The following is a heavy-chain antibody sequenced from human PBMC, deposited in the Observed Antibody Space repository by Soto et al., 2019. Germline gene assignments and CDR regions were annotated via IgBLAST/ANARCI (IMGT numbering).Heavy chain of an antibody. CDR2: IGSEGAST. J-gene: IGHJ4*02. CDR1: GSTFTSYA. CDR3: VKDRYVDY. Sequence: LRLSCSVSGSTFTSYAMHWVRQAPGKGLEYVASIGSEGASTYYADSVKGRFIISRDNSKNTLYLQMSSLRAEDTAVYYCVKDRYVDYWGQGILATVSS. V-gene: IGHV3-64D*06.